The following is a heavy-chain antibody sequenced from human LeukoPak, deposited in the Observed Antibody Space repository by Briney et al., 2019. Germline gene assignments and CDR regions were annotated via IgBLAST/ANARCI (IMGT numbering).Heavy chain of an antibody. CDR3: ARLAPSMVRPNKGFDP. CDR2: IYYSGST. J-gene: IGHJ5*02. V-gene: IGHV4-39*07. D-gene: IGHD3-10*01. CDR1: GGSISSSNYY. Sequence: SETLSLTCTVSGGSISSSNYYWGWIRQPPGKGLEWIGTIYYSGSTNYNPSLKSRVTISVDTSKNQFSLKLSSVTAADTAVYYCARLAPSMVRPNKGFDPWGQGTLVTVSS.